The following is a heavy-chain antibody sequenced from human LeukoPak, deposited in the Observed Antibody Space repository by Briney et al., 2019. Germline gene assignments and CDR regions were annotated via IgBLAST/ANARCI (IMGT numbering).Heavy chain of an antibody. V-gene: IGHV3-48*01. CDR3: ARAYRDYSNPYYYYMDV. J-gene: IGHJ6*03. D-gene: IGHD4-11*01. Sequence: PGGSLRLSCAASGFTFSSYSMNWVRQAPGKGLEWVSYISSSSSTIYYADSVKGRFTISRDNAKNSLYLQMNSLRAEDTAVYYCARAYRDYSNPYYYYMDVWGKGTTVTVSS. CDR2: ISSSSSTI. CDR1: GFTFSSYS.